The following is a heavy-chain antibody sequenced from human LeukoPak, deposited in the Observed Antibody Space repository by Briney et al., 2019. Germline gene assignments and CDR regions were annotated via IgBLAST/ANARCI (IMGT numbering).Heavy chain of an antibody. Sequence: GSPIISCAASGFTLNTHWMHWVGQGPGKGLVGGSRIDGDGSRAIYRECVNVRFTISRDNAKNALYLQMNSPRPADTAVYFCVREAGGTYAFDVWGRGTMVTVSS. J-gene: IGHJ3*01. CDR1: GFTLNTHW. CDR3: VREAGGTYAFDV. V-gene: IGHV3-74*01. D-gene: IGHD3-16*01. CDR2: IDGDGSRA.